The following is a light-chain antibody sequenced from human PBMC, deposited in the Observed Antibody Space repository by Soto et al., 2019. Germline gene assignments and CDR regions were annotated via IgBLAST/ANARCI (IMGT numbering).Light chain of an antibody. J-gene: IGKJ1*01. CDR3: QQSYSTPPWT. CDR1: QSISSY. CDR2: AAS. V-gene: IGKV1-39*01. Sequence: DIQMTPSPSSLSASVGDRVTITCRASQSISSYLNWYQQRPGKAPKLLIYAASSLQSGVPSRFSGSGSGTDFTLTISSLQPEDFATYYCQQSYSTPPWTFGQGTKVDSK.